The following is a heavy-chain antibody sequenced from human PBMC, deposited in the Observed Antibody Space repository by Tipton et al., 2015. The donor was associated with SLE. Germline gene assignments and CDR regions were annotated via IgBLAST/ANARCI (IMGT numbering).Heavy chain of an antibody. CDR1: GGSFSGYY. V-gene: IGHV4-34*01. CDR2: INHSGST. J-gene: IGHJ4*02. D-gene: IGHD3-22*01. Sequence: LRLSCAVYGGSFSGYYWSWIRQPPGKGLEWIGEINHSGSTYYNPSLKSRVTISVDTSKNQFSLKLSSVTAADTAVYYCARVLYYYDSSGYYYWGQGTLVTVSS. CDR3: ARVLYYYDSSGYYY.